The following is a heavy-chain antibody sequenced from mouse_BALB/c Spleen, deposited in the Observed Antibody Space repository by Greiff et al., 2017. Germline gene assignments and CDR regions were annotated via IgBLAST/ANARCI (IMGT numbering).Heavy chain of an antibody. CDR1: GYSFTGYF. Sequence: VQLQQSGPELVKPGASVKISCKASGYSFTGYFMNWVMQSHGKSLEWIGRINPYNGDTFYNQKFKGKATLTVDKSSSTAHMELRSLASEDSAVYYCAREDSLAYWGQGTLVTVSA. CDR2: INPYNGDT. CDR3: AREDSLAY. J-gene: IGHJ3*01. V-gene: IGHV1-20*02.